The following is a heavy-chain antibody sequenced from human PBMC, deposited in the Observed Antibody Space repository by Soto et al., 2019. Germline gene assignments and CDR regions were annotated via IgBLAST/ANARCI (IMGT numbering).Heavy chain of an antibody. D-gene: IGHD6-13*01. V-gene: IGHV4-59*01. Sequence: SETLSLACTVSGGSMRNYFWAWIRQPPGKGLEWIGYIHYSGTTSFFPSYNPSLRSRVTISEDASKNQFSLKLLSVTTADTAVYFCAAGEASSRNLAPYYLDFWGQGTLVTVSS. CDR1: GGSMRNYF. CDR2: IHYSGTT. J-gene: IGHJ4*02. CDR3: AAGEASSRNLAPYYLDF.